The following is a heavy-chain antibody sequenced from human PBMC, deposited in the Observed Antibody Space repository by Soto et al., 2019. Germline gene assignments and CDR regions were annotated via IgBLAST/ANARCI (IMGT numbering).Heavy chain of an antibody. V-gene: IGHV3-23*01. Sequence: GWSLRLSSEASGFTVSSYAMSWVRQAPGQGLEWVSAISGSGGSTYYADSVKGRLTIPSDNSKNKLSMKMNSLRVEDTAVYYCARDRGYDAHDYYYNAMDLWGQGT. CDR3: ARDRGYDAHDYYYNAMDL. D-gene: IGHD2-15*01. J-gene: IGHJ6*01. CDR1: GFTVSSYA. CDR2: ISGSGGST.